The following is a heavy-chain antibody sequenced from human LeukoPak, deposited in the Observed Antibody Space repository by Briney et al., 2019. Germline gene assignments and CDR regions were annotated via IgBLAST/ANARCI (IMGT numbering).Heavy chain of an antibody. CDR1: GFTFSYYY. Sequence: PGGSLRLSCAASGFTFSYYYMSWIRQAPGKGLEWVSYISSSGSTIYYADSVKGRFTISRDNAKNSLYLQMNSLRAEDTAVYYCARVGYSGSYWGTQYYFDYWGQGTLVTVSS. J-gene: IGHJ4*02. CDR3: ARVGYSGSYWGTQYYFDY. D-gene: IGHD1-26*01. V-gene: IGHV3-11*01. CDR2: ISSSGSTI.